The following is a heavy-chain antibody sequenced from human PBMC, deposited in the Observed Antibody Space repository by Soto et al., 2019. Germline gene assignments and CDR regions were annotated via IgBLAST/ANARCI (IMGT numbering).Heavy chain of an antibody. D-gene: IGHD3-10*01. CDR2: ISYDGSNK. CDR1: GFTFSSYG. Sequence: QVQLVESGGGVVQPGRSLRLSCAASGFTFSSYGMHWVRQAPGKGLEWVAVISYDGSNKYYADSVKGRFTISRDNSKNTLYLQMNSLRAEDTAVYYCAKDPGYYGSGSYYMDYWGQGTLVTVSS. CDR3: AKDPGYYGSGSYYMDY. V-gene: IGHV3-30*18. J-gene: IGHJ4*02.